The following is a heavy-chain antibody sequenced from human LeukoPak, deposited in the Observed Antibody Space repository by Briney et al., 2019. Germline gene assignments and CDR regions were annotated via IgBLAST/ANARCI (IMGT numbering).Heavy chain of an antibody. CDR3: ASYCSSTSCYTGNYCYYGMDV. J-gene: IGHJ6*02. V-gene: IGHV1-2*06. D-gene: IGHD2-2*02. CDR2: INPNSGGT. CDR1: GYSFISYA. Sequence: ASVKVSCKASGYSFISYAMHWVRQAPGQRLEWMGRINPNSGGTNYAQKFQGRVTMTRDTSISTAYMELSRLRSDDTAVYYCASYCSSTSCYTGNYCYYGMDVWGQGTTVTVSS.